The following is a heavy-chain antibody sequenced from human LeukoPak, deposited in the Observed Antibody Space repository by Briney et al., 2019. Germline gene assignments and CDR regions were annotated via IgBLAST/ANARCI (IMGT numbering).Heavy chain of an antibody. Sequence: GGSLRLSCAASGFTFSSYAMSWVRQAPGKGLEWVPAISGSGGSTYYADSVKGRFTISRDNSKNTLYLQMNSLRAEDTAVYYCAKVLTGSGWPFDYWGQGTLVTVSS. CDR3: AKVLTGSGWPFDY. D-gene: IGHD6-19*01. CDR2: ISGSGGST. CDR1: GFTFSSYA. J-gene: IGHJ4*02. V-gene: IGHV3-23*01.